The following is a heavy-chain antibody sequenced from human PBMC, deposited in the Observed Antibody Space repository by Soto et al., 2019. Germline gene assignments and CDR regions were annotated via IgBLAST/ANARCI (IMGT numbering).Heavy chain of an antibody. CDR2: IYYSGST. D-gene: IGHD6-6*01. V-gene: IGHV4-39*07. CDR3: ARDVPSYRSSSYSTPYGMDV. CDR1: GGSISSSSYY. Sequence: SETLSLTCSVSGGSISSSSYYWGWIRQPPGKGLEWIGSIYYSGSTYYNPSLKSRVTISVDTSKNQFSLKLSSVTAADTAVYYCARDVPSYRSSSYSTPYGMDVWGQGTTVTVSS. J-gene: IGHJ6*02.